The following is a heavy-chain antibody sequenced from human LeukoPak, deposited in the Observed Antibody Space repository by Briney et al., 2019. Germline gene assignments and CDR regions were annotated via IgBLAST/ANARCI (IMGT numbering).Heavy chain of an antibody. J-gene: IGHJ4*02. Sequence: GGSLRLSCAASGFTFSDYSMNWVRQTPRKGLEWVSCISGSGSYIYYADPVKGRFTISRDNAKNSLHLQVNSLRAEDTAVYYCVRERFHGSGAPKFDFWGQGTLVTVSS. CDR1: GFTFSDYS. CDR3: VRERFHGSGAPKFDF. V-gene: IGHV3-21*06. CDR2: ISGSGSYI. D-gene: IGHD3-10*01.